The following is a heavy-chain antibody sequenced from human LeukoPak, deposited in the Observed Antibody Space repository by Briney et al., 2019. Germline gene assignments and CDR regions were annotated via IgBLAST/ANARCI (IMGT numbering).Heavy chain of an antibody. Sequence: SQTLSLTCTVSGGSISSGNYFWSWHRQPAGKGLEWVGRIYTSGSTNYNPSLKSRVTISVATSKNQFSLKLSSVTAADTAVYYCARSPLEYDFWSGRHYYFDYWGQGTLVTVSS. V-gene: IGHV4-61*02. CDR3: ARSPLEYDFWSGRHYYFDY. D-gene: IGHD3-3*01. CDR1: GGSISSGNYF. CDR2: IYTSGST. J-gene: IGHJ4*02.